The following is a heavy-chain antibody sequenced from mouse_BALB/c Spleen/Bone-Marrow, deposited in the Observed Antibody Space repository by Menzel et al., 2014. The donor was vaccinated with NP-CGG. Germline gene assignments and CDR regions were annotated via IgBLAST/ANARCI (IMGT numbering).Heavy chain of an antibody. CDR2: VSTYSGNT. CDR3: ARCNYGNGYVFDV. D-gene: IGHD1-1*01. V-gene: IGHV1-67*01. J-gene: IGHJ1*01. Sequence: VMLVESGPELVRPGVSVKISCKGSGYTFTDYAMHWVKQSHAKSLEWIGVVSTYSGNTNYNQKFKGKATMTVDKSSSKTYMELARLTSEDSAIYYCARCNYGNGYVFDVWGAGTTVTVPS. CDR1: GYTFTDYA.